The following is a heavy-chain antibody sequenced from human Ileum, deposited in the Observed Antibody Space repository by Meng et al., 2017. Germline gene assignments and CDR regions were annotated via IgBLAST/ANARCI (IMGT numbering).Heavy chain of an antibody. CDR3: VSERRRSYFFDY. V-gene: IGHV4-30-4*01. CDR2: IFYTGAT. J-gene: IGHJ4*02. Sequence: QVQLQESGPGLVKPSQTLSLNCTVSGGSITSGDYYWSWIRQPPGKGLEWIGYIFYTGATYSNPSLKNRVTVSLDTSKSQFSLKLSSVTAADTAIYYCVSERRRSYFFDYWGQGTLVTVSS. CDR1: GGSITSGDYY.